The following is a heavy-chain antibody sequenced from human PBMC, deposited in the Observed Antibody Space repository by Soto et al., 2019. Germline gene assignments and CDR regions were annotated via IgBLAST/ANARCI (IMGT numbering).Heavy chain of an antibody. CDR2: INSDGSST. CDR1: GFTFSSYW. D-gene: IGHD2-15*01. J-gene: IGHJ6*03. V-gene: IGHV3-74*01. CDR3: ARVGGGYCSGGSCYGGLLDYYYYMDV. Sequence: EVQLVESGGGLVQPGGSLRLSCAASGFTFSSYWMHWVRQAPGKGLVWVSRINSDGSSTSYADSVKGRFTISRDNAKNTLYLQMNSLRAEDTAVYYCARVGGGYCSGGSCYGGLLDYYYYMDVWGKGTTVTVSS.